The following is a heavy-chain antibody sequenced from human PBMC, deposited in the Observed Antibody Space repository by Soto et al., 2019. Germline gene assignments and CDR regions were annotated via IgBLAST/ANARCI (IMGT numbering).Heavy chain of an antibody. V-gene: IGHV4-30-2*01. CDR1: GGSISSGAYS. D-gene: IGHD4-4*01. J-gene: IGHJ4*02. Sequence: QLQLQESGSGLVTPAQTLSLTCAVSGGSISSGAYSWSWIRQPPGKGLEWIGYIYHSGSTYYNPSLKSRVTISVDRSKNQFSLNLSSVTAADTAVYYCARGMTTVTTLDYWGQGTLVTVSS. CDR2: IYHSGST. CDR3: ARGMTTVTTLDY.